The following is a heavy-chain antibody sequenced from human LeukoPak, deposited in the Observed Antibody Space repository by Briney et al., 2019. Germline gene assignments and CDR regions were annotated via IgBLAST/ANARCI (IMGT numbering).Heavy chain of an antibody. V-gene: IGHV3-7*03. CDR1: GFTFSSFW. J-gene: IGHJ4*02. CDR3: ARDGPAAGLYFDY. CDR2: IKQDGSEK. D-gene: IGHD6-13*01. Sequence: GGSLRLSCEGSGFTFSSFWMNWVRQAPGKGLEWVASIKQDGSEKHYVDSVKGRFTISRDNARNSVYLQMSSLRAEDTAIYYYARDGPAAGLYFDYWGQGALVTVSS.